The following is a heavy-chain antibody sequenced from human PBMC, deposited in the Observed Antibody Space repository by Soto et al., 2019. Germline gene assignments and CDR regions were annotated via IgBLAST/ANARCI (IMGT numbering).Heavy chain of an antibody. D-gene: IGHD6-19*01. Sequence: PGGSLRLSCAASGFTFSSYAMSWVRQAPGKGLEWVSAISGSGGSTYYADSVKGRFTISRDNSKNTLYLQMNSLRAEDTAVYYCPKNRAVAGNPQRGVDYCGQGSLVTVAS. CDR1: GFTFSSYA. V-gene: IGHV3-23*01. J-gene: IGHJ4*02. CDR3: PKNRAVAGNPQRGVDY. CDR2: ISGSGGST.